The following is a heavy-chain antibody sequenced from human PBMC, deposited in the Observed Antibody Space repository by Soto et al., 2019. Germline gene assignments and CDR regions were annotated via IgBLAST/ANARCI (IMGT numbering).Heavy chain of an antibody. CDR1: GYSFSSDG. V-gene: IGHV1-18*04. CDR2: ICAYNGNT. Sequence: ASGKVACEGAGYSFSSDGISGVRQAPGQGREWMGWICAYNGNTNCAQKLGGRVTVTTDTSTRKAYMELRSLRYDDTALYCCARAGQGLAYSGGECYSWDYYYRLDV. CDR3: ARAGQGLAYSGGECYSWDYYYRLDV. D-gene: IGHD2-21*01. J-gene: IGHJ6*01.